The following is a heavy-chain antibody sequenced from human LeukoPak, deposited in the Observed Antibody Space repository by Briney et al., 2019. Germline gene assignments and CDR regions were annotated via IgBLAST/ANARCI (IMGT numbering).Heavy chain of an antibody. J-gene: IGHJ6*02. D-gene: IGHD4-17*01. V-gene: IGHV3-30*02. CDR3: ASEESLYGDDRRDYYYYGMDV. CDR1: GFTFTSYG. CDR2: IRYDGSNK. Sequence: GGSLRLSCAGSGFTFTSYGMHWVRQAPGKGLEWVAFIRYDGSNKYYADSVKGRFTISRDNTKNSLYLQMSSLRAEDTAVYYCASEESLYGDDRRDYYYYGMDVWGQGTTVTVSS.